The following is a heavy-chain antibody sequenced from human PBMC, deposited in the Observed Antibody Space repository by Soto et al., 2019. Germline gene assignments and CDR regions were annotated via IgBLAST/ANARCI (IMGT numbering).Heavy chain of an antibody. V-gene: IGHV3-49*03. CDR3: TRDWVYDFWSGYSYTFDP. CDR1: GFTFVEYA. Sequence: SLRLSCTASGFTFVEYAMSWFLQAPGKGLEWVGFIRSKAYGGTTEYAASVKGRFTISRDDSKSIAYLQMNSLKTEDTAVYYCTRDWVYDFWSGYSYTFDPWGQGTL. D-gene: IGHD3-3*01. CDR2: IRSKAYGGTT. J-gene: IGHJ5*02.